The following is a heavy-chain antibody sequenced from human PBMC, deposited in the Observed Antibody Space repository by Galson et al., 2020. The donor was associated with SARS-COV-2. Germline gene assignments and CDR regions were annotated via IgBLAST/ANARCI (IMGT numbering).Heavy chain of an antibody. D-gene: IGHD3-9*01. CDR2: IYYSGST. CDR3: ARFPYDILPGYYSRMDV. V-gene: IGHV4-31*03. J-gene: IGHJ6*02. Sequence: SETLSLTCTVSGGSISSGGYYWSWIRQHPGKGLEWIGYIYYSGSTYYNPSLKSRVTISVDTSKNQFSLKLSSVTAADTAVYYCARFPYDILPGYYSRMDVWGPGTTVTVSS. CDR1: GGSISSGGYY.